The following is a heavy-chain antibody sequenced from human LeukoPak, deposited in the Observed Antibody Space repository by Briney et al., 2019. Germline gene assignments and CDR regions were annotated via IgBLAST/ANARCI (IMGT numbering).Heavy chain of an antibody. Sequence: GGSLRLSCVASTFAVRPSNVKWVRQGPGKGLEWVANIKHDGSDKYYVDSVTGRFTISRDNAKNSLYLQMNSLRAEDTALYYCARIRYCTNGVCYREYYFDYWGQGTLVTVSS. CDR1: TFAVRPSN. J-gene: IGHJ4*02. D-gene: IGHD2-8*01. V-gene: IGHV3-7*01. CDR3: ARIRYCTNGVCYREYYFDY. CDR2: IKHDGSDK.